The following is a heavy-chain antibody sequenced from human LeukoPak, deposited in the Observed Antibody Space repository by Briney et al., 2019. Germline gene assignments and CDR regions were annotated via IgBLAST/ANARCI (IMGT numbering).Heavy chain of an antibody. CDR1: GFTFSTYV. D-gene: IGHD5-24*01. CDR2: ISSSSSYI. J-gene: IGHJ4*02. Sequence: GGSLRLSCAASGFTFSTYVMAWVRQAPGKGLEWVSSISSSSSYIYYAYSVKGRFTISRDNAKNSLYLQMNSLRADDTAVYYCARDALAAGYRLQWYYFDYWGQGNLVTVS. V-gene: IGHV3-21*01. CDR3: ARDALAAGYRLQWYYFDY.